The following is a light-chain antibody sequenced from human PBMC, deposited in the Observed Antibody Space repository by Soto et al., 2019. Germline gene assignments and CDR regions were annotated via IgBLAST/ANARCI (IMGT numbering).Light chain of an antibody. V-gene: IGKV1-8*01. CDR1: QGISSY. J-gene: IGKJ1*01. CDR2: AAS. Sequence: AIRVTQTPSSLSASPGDRVTITCRASQGISSYLAWYRQKPGKAPKLLIYAASTLQSGVPSRFSGSGSGTDFTLTISYLQSEDFATYYCQQYYSYPSFGQGTKVDI. CDR3: QQYYSYPS.